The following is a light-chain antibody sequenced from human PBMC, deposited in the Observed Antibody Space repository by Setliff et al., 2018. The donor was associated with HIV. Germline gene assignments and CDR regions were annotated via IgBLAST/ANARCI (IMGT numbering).Light chain of an antibody. CDR2: DVS. CDR3: SSYTNTPLYV. Sequence: QSVLTQPASVSGSPGQSITISCTGTNSDVGGHNYVSWYQQHPGKAPKLIIYDVSNRPSGASNRFSGSKSGNTASLTISGLQAEDEADYYCSSYTNTPLYVFGTGTKVTVL. V-gene: IGLV2-14*03. CDR1: NSDVGGHNY. J-gene: IGLJ1*01.